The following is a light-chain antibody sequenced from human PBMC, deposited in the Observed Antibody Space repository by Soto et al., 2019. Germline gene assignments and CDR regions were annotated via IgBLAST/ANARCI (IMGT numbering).Light chain of an antibody. CDR1: NFGRKT. V-gene: IGLV3-21*02. CDR3: QVWHSSSDHLV. CDR2: DNS. Sequence: SYVLTQPPSVSVAPGQTARITCGGANFGRKTVHWYQQKAGQAPRLVVSDNSDRPSGIPERFSGSNSEDTATLTISRVEAGDEADYYCQVWHSSSDHLVFGGGTKLTVL. J-gene: IGLJ3*02.